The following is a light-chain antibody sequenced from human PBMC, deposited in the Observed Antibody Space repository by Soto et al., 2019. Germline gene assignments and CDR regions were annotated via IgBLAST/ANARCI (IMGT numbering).Light chain of an antibody. CDR1: QNINNY. V-gene: IGKV1-39*01. CDR3: EQTYSTPVT. Sequence: DIQMTQSPSSLSASVGDRVTVTCRTSQNINNYLNWYRQRPGKAPKLLIYSASTVQSGVPLRFSGSVSGTDFTLTISSLEPEDFATYYCEQTYSTPVTFGQGTRLEIK. CDR2: SAS. J-gene: IGKJ5*01.